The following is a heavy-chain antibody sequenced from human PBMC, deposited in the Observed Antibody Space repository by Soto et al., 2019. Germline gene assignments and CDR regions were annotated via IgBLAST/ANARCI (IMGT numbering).Heavy chain of an antibody. V-gene: IGHV3-23*01. CDR2: MSGSGGST. CDR1: GFTFSRNA. D-gene: IGHD6-13*01. Sequence: GGSLRLSCAASGFTFSRNAMSWVRQAPGKGLEWVSVMSGSGGSTYYADSVTGRFTISRDNSKNTLYLQMNSLRAEDTAVYYCAKGYREYSSSWFDYWGQGTLVTVSS. J-gene: IGHJ4*02. CDR3: AKGYREYSSSWFDY.